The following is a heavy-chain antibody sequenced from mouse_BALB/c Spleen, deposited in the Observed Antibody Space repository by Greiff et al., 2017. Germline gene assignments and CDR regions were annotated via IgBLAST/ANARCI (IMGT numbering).Heavy chain of an antibody. V-gene: IGHV1-7*01. D-gene: IGHD4-1*01. CDR3: ARFWDGYAY. CDR1: GYTFTSYW. Sequence: QVQLQQSGAELAKPGASVKMSCKASGYTFTSYWMHWVKQRPGQGLEWIGYINPSTGYTEYNQKFKDKATLTADKSSSTAYMQLSSLTSEDSAVYYCARFWDGYAYWGQGTLVTVAA. J-gene: IGHJ3*01. CDR2: INPSTGYT.